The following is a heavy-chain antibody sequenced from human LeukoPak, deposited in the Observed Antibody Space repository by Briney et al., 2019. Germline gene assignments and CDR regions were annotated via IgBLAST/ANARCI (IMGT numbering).Heavy chain of an antibody. D-gene: IGHD4-17*01. Sequence: PGGSLRLSCAASGFTFSSYAMHWVRQAPGKGLEWVAVISYDGSNEYYADSVKGRFTISRDNSKNTLYLQMNSLRAEDTAVYYCATTSGGTTVTTRWFDPWGQGTLVTVSS. CDR1: GFTFSSYA. V-gene: IGHV3-30-3*01. CDR3: ATTSGGTTVTTRWFDP. J-gene: IGHJ5*02. CDR2: ISYDGSNE.